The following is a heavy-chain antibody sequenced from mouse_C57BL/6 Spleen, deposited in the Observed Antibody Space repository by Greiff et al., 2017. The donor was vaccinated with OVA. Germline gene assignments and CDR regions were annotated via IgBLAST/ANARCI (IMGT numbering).Heavy chain of an antibody. V-gene: IGHV1-81*01. D-gene: IGHD1-1*01. CDR2: IYPRSGNT. CDR1: GYTFTSYG. CDR3: ARGGYYGSSSYYFDY. Sequence: QVQLQQSGAELARPGASVKLSCKASGYTFTSYGISWVKQRTGQGLEWIGEIYPRSGNTYYNEKFKGKATLTADKSSSTAYMELRSLTSEDSAVYFCARGGYYGSSSYYFDYWGQGTTLTVSS. J-gene: IGHJ2*01.